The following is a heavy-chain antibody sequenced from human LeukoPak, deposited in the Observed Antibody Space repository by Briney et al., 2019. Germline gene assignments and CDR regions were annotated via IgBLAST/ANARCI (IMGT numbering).Heavy chain of an antibody. CDR2: ISGSGGST. D-gene: IGHD3-10*01. CDR1: GFTFSSYA. CDR3: AKVGSGSYYPYYFDY. Sequence: GGCLRLSCAASGFTFSSYAMSWVRQAPGKGREWVLAISGSGGSTYYADSVKGRFTISRDNSKNTLYLQMNSLRAEDTAVYYCAKVGSGSYYPYYFDYWGQGTLVTVSS. V-gene: IGHV3-23*01. J-gene: IGHJ4*02.